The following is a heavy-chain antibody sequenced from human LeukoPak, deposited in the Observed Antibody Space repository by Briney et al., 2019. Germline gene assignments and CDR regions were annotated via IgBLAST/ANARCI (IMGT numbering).Heavy chain of an antibody. CDR1: GFTFSSYS. CDR2: ISSSSSTI. Sequence: GGSLRLSCAASGFTFSSYSMNWVRQAPGKGLEWVSYISSSSSTIYYADSVKGRFTISRDNAKNSLYLQMNSLRAEDTAVYYCARDLGVVPIPLGLDAWGKGTTVTVSS. CDR3: ARDLGVVPIPLGLDA. V-gene: IGHV3-48*01. J-gene: IGHJ6*04. D-gene: IGHD5-18*01.